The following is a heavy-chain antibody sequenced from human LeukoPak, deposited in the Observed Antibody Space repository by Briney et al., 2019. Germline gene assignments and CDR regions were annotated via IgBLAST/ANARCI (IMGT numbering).Heavy chain of an antibody. CDR1: GGSISSSSYY. CDR3: ARTPGVRGAAPLYYYYMDV. CDR2: IYYSGST. Sequence: KPSETLSLTCTVSGGSISSSSYYWGWIRQPPGKGLEWIGSIYYSGSTYYNPSLKSRVTISVDTSKNQFSLKLSSVTAADTAVYYCARTPGVRGAAPLYYYYMDVWGKGTTVTVSS. J-gene: IGHJ6*03. D-gene: IGHD3-10*01. V-gene: IGHV4-39*07.